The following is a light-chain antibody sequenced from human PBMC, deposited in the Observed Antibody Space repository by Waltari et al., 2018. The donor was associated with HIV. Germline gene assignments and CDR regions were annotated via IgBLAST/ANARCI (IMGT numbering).Light chain of an antibody. V-gene: IGLV1-47*01. Sequence: QSVLTQPPSASGPPGQRVTISCSGSSPNIGRTYVYWYRQPPRTAPKLLIYRCTQRPSGVPDRFSGSKSGTSASLAISGLRSENEADYYCAAWDASLSVWVFGGGTKLTVL. CDR2: RCT. CDR1: SPNIGRTY. J-gene: IGLJ3*02. CDR3: AAWDASLSVWV.